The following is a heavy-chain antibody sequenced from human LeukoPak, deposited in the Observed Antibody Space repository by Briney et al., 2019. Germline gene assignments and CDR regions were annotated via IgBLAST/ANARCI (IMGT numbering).Heavy chain of an antibody. D-gene: IGHD1-26*01. Sequence: GTSVKVSCKASGGTFSSYAISWVRQAPGQGLEWMGRIFPIFATANYAQKFQGRVTITADESTSTAYMELSSLRPEDTAVYYCARESGSYEAYFDYWGQGTLVTVSS. CDR3: ARESGSYEAYFDY. CDR1: GGTFSSYA. J-gene: IGHJ4*02. CDR2: IFPIFATA. V-gene: IGHV1-69*13.